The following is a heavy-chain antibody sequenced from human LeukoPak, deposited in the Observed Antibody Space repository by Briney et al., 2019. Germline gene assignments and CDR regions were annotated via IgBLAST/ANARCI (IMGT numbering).Heavy chain of an antibody. CDR1: GGTFSSYA. CDR3: ARSYDTPDTYYYDSSGYSPFWFAP. CDR2: IIPILGIA. Sequence: AASVTVSCKASGGTFSSYAISWVRQAPGQGLEWMGRIIPILGIANYAQKFQGRVTITADKSTSTAYMELSSLRSEATAVYYCARSYDTPDTYYYDSSGYSPFWFAPWGQGTLVTVSS. V-gene: IGHV1-69*04. J-gene: IGHJ5*02. D-gene: IGHD3-22*01.